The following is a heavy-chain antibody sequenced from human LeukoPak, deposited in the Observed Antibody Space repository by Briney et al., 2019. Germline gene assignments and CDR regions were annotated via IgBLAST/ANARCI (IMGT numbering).Heavy chain of an antibody. CDR1: GYTFTGYY. CDR3: ARDRLRQAYYYVCDTFDI. Sequence: APLKVSCTASGYTFTGYYMHWVRQAPGQELEWMGWINPNSGATNYAQKFQGRDTLTRDTSISTAYMELSGLRSDHTAVYYCARDRLRQAYYYVCDTFDIWGQGTMVTVSS. D-gene: IGHD3-10*02. V-gene: IGHV1-2*02. CDR2: INPNSGAT. J-gene: IGHJ3*02.